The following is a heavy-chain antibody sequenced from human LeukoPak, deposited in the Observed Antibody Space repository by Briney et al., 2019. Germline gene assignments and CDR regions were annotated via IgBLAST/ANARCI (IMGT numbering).Heavy chain of an antibody. D-gene: IGHD4-17*01. CDR2: INPSGDST. J-gene: IGHJ4*02. Sequence: ASVKVSCEASGYTFTNYYIHWVRQAPGQGLEWMGIINPSGDSTSFAPKFPGRVTMTRDMSTSIVYMELSSLRSEDTAVYYCAREMMSDYGAPDYWGQGTLVTVSS. CDR1: GYTFTNYY. CDR3: AREMMSDYGAPDY. V-gene: IGHV1-46*01.